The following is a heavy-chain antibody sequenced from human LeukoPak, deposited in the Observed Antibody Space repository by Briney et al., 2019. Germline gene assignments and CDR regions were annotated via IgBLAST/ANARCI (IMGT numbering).Heavy chain of an antibody. D-gene: IGHD2-15*01. CDR2: INPNSGGT. Sequence: GASVKVSCKASGYTFTGYYMHWVRQAPGQGLEWMGWINPNSGGTNYAQKFQGRVTMTRDTSISTAYMELSRLRSDDTAVYYCARGYCSGGSCYHDYWGQGTLVTVSS. CDR3: ARGYCSGGSCYHDY. J-gene: IGHJ4*02. V-gene: IGHV1-2*02. CDR1: GYTFTGYY.